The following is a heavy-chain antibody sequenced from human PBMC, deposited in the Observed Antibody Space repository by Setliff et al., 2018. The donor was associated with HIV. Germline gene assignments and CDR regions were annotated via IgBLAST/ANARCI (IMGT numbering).Heavy chain of an antibody. CDR3: ASMERGSGFSNRNYFDY. CDR1: GGSMSNYY. V-gene: IGHV4-59*01. CDR2: FHYSGST. D-gene: IGHD6-19*01. Sequence: LSLTCSVSGGSMSNYYWSWIRQPPGKGLEWIGSFHYSGSTSYNPSLRSRVTMSVDTSKNQFSLKLSSVTAADTAVYYCASMERGSGFSNRNYFDYWGQGTLVTVSS. J-gene: IGHJ4*02.